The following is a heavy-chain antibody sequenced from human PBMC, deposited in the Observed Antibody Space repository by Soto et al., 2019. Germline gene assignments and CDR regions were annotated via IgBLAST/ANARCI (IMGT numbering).Heavy chain of an antibody. CDR3: ARGWGGIATAGSRLDF. CDR1: GYSFPNYA. V-gene: IGHV1-3*01. Sequence: QVQLVQSGAEVKKPGASVKVSCKTSGYSFPNYATHWVRQAPGQRLEWMGWINAGNGNTKYSQKFQGRVTITRDTSANTAYMDLSSLTFEDTAVYYCARGWGGIATAGSRLDFWGQGALVTVSS. D-gene: IGHD6-13*01. CDR2: INAGNGNT. J-gene: IGHJ4*02.